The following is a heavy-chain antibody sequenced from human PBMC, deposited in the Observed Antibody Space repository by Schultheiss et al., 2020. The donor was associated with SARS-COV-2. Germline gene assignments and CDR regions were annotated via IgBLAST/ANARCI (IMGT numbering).Heavy chain of an antibody. Sequence: SETLSLTCTVSGGSISSYYWSWIRQPPGKGLEWIGEINHSGSTNYNPSLKSRVTISIDTSKNQFSLKLSSVTAADTAVYYCARGRKQLAHAFDIWGQGTMVTVSS. D-gene: IGHD6-13*01. J-gene: IGHJ3*02. CDR2: INHSGST. CDR1: GGSISSYY. CDR3: ARGRKQLAHAFDI. V-gene: IGHV4-59*01.